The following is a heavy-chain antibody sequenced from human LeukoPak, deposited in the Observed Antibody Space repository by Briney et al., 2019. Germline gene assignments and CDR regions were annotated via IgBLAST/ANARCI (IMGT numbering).Heavy chain of an antibody. Sequence: SETLSLTCTVSRGSLSRYYWSWLRQPPGKGLEWIGYIYYSGSTTYNPSLKSRVTISVDTSKNQFSLKLSSVTAADTAVYYCASSYDSSGYYAALGYWGQGTLVTVSS. V-gene: IGHV4-59*01. J-gene: IGHJ4*02. CDR2: IYYSGST. CDR3: ASSYDSSGYYAALGY. D-gene: IGHD3-22*01. CDR1: RGSLSRYY.